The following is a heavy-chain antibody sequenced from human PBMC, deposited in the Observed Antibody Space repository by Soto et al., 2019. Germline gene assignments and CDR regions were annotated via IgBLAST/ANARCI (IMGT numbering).Heavy chain of an antibody. CDR1: GYTFTSYD. J-gene: IGHJ5*02. Sequence: QVQLVQSGAEVKKPGASVKVSCKASGYTFTSYDINWVRQATGQGLEWMGWMNPNSGNTGYAQKFQGRVTMTMNTSISTAYMELSSLRSEDTAVYYCARRLLGGYQLRRISRAWFDPWGQGTLVTVSS. V-gene: IGHV1-8*01. D-gene: IGHD2-2*01. CDR3: ARRLLGGYQLRRISRAWFDP. CDR2: MNPNSGNT.